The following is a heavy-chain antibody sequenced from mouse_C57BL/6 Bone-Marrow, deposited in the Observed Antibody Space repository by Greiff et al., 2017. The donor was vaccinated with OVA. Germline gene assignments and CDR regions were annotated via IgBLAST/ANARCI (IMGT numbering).Heavy chain of an antibody. Sequence: EVKLVESGGGLVKPGGSLKLSCAASGFTFSDYGMHWVRQAPEKGLEWVAYISSGSSTIYYADTVKGRFTISRDHAKHTLFLQMTSLRSEDTAMYYCARRFFAYWGQGTLVTVSA. CDR1: GFTFSDYG. CDR3: ARRFFAY. V-gene: IGHV5-17*01. CDR2: ISSGSSTI. J-gene: IGHJ3*01.